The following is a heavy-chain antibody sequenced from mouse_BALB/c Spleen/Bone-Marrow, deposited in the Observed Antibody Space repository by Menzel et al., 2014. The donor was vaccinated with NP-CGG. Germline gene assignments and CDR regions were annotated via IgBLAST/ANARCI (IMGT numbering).Heavy chain of an antibody. Sequence: QVQLQQSGAELAKPGASVKMSCKASGYTFTSYWMHWVKQRPGQGLEWIGYINPSTGYTEYNQKFKDKATLTADKSSSTAYMRLSSLTSEDSAVYYCALGSSYRYYLDYWGQGTTLTVSS. D-gene: IGHD1-1*01. CDR1: GYTFTSYW. V-gene: IGHV1-7*01. CDR2: INPSTGYT. CDR3: ALGSSYRYYLDY. J-gene: IGHJ2*01.